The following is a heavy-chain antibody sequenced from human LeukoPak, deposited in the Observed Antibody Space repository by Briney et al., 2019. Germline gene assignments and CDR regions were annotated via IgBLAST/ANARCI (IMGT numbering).Heavy chain of an antibody. V-gene: IGHV1-69*13. D-gene: IGHD6-19*01. CDR3: ARVNARRVAGTNFDY. J-gene: IGHJ4*02. CDR1: GGTFSSYA. CDR2: IIPIFGTA. Sequence: GASVKVSCKASGGTFSSYAISWVRQAPGQGLEWMGGIIPIFGTANYAQKFQGRVTITADESTSTAYMELSSLRSEDTAVYYCARVNARRVAGTNFDYWGQGTLVTVSS.